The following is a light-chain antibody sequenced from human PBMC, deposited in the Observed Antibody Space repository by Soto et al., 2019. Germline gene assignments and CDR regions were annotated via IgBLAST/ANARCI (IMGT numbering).Light chain of an antibody. CDR3: QQYNSSPCT. Sequence: DIQMTQSPSTLSASVGDRVTITCRASQSISSWLAWYQQKPGKAPKLLIYKASSLESGVPSRFSGSGSGTEFTLTISSLQPDDFAPYYCQQYNSSPCTFGQGTKVEIK. J-gene: IGKJ1*01. CDR2: KAS. V-gene: IGKV1-5*03. CDR1: QSISSW.